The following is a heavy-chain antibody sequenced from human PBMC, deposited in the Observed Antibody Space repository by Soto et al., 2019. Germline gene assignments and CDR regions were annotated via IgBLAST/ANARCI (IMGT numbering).Heavy chain of an antibody. J-gene: IGHJ3*02. CDR1: GFTFSSYA. D-gene: IGHD3-10*01. CDR3: ASLGELLPDYAFDI. V-gene: IGHV3-23*01. CDR2: ISGSGGST. Sequence: EVQLLESGGGLVQPGGSLRLSCAASGFTFSSYAMSWVRQAPGKGLEWVSAISGSGGSTYNADSVKGRFTIASDKSKNTLYLQMNSLRAEDTAVYYCASLGELLPDYAFDICGQGTMVTVSS.